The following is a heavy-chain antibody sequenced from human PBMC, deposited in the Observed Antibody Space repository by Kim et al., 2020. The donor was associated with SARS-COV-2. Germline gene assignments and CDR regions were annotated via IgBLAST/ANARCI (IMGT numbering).Heavy chain of an antibody. CDR1: GFSFSTYG. J-gene: IGHJ6*01. CDR3: AKSQTTIFGLVPSEYNG. CDR2: ISYDGGNE. D-gene: IGHD3-3*01. V-gene: IGHV3-30*18. Sequence: GGSLRLSCAASGFSFSTYGIHWVRQAPGKGLEWVAVISYDGGNEYYADSVKGRFTISRDNSKNTLFLQMNSLRAEDTAVYYCAKSQTTIFGLVPSEYNG.